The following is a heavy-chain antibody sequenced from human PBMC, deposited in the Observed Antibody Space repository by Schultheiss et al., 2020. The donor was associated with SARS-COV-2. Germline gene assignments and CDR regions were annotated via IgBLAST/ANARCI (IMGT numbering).Heavy chain of an antibody. J-gene: IGHJ4*02. CDR1: GYAFRSYG. CDR3: TRRGYDYVWGSYRPPLDY. D-gene: IGHD3-16*02. Sequence: ASVKVSCKTSGYAFRSYGITWVRQAPGQGLEWMGWISAYNGNTNYAQRFQGRVTVTTDTSTSTAYMELRSLRSDDTAVYYCTRRGYDYVWGSYRPPLDYWGQGTLVTVSS. CDR2: ISAYNGNT. V-gene: IGHV1-18*04.